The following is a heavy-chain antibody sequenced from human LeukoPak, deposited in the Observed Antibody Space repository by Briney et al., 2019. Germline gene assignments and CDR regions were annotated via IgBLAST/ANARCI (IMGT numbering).Heavy chain of an antibody. CDR1: GGTFSSYA. CDR2: MNPNSGNT. CDR3: ARGRPARQRGYFDY. V-gene: IGHV1-8*03. J-gene: IGHJ4*02. Sequence: ASVKVSCKASGGTFSSYAISWVRQATGQGLEWMGWMNPNSGNTGYAQKFQGRVTITRNTSISTAYMELSSLRSEDTAVYYCARGRPARQRGYFDYWGQGTLVTVSS. D-gene: IGHD6-6*01.